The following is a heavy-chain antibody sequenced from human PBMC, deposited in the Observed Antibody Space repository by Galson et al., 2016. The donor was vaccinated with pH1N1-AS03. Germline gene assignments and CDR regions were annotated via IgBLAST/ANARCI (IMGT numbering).Heavy chain of an antibody. J-gene: IGHJ4*02. CDR1: GFTFKIYW. D-gene: IGHD2-21*02. Sequence: SLRLSCAASGFTFKIYWMHWVRQAPGKGLVWVSHINGDGTTTNYADSVKGRFTISRDNARNTLYLQMNSLRAEDTAVYFCSTGGTIYSTDDCYPGAYWGQGTLLTVSS. CDR2: INGDGTTT. V-gene: IGHV3-74*01. CDR3: STGGTIYSTDDCYPGAY.